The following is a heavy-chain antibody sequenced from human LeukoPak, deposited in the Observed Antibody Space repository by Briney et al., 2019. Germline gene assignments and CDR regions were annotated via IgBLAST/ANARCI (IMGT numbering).Heavy chain of an antibody. CDR3: AQDPRNDY. CDR1: GFTFSSYA. D-gene: IGHD1-14*01. J-gene: IGHJ4*02. Sequence: GGSLRLSCAASGFTFSSYAMTWVRQAPGKGLEWVSGITGTGGSTYYADFVRGRFIISRDNSNNTLYLQMNSLRAEDTAVYYCAQDPRNDYWGQGSLVTVSS. CDR2: ITGTGGST. V-gene: IGHV3-23*01.